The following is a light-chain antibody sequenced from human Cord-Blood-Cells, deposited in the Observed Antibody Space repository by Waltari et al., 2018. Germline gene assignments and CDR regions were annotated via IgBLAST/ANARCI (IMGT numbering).Light chain of an antibody. CDR2: GNS. CDR3: QSYDSSLSGSWV. J-gene: IGLJ3*02. Sequence: QSVLTQPPSVSGAPGQRVTISCTGSSSNIGAGYDVHWYQQLPGTAPKLLIYGNSNRPCGVPDGCSGSKSGTSASLAITGLQAEDEADYYCQSYDSSLSGSWVFGGGTKLTVL. CDR1: SSNIGAGYD. V-gene: IGLV1-40*01.